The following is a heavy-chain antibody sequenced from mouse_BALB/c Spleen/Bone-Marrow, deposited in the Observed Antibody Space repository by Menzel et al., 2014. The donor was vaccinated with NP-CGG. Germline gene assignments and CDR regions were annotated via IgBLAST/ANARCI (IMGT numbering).Heavy chain of an antibody. J-gene: IGHJ3*01. CDR3: ARSGDSSGYGFAY. V-gene: IGHV1S56*01. CDR2: IYPGDGST. CDR1: GYTLTSYD. Sequence: QVQLQQSGTELVKPGALVKISCKASGYTLTSYDINWVKQRPGQGLEWIGWIYPGDGSTKYNEKFKGKATLTADKSSSTAYMQLSSLTSENSAVYFCARSGDSSGYGFAYWGQGTLVTVSA. D-gene: IGHD3-2*01.